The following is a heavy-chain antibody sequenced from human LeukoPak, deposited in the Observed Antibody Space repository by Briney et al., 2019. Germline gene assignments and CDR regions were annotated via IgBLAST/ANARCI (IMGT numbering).Heavy chain of an antibody. D-gene: IGHD2-21*02. CDR1: GSACTVNY. Sequence: GASVKVSCKSSGSACTVNYMHWWRQSPGQRLGWMVGIIPNSGGTNYAQNFQGRITMTRDTSISTAYMELSRLTSDDTAVYYCARVSYCGGDCYQPFDYWGQGTLVTVSS. J-gene: IGHJ4*02. CDR2: IIPNSGGT. V-gene: IGHV1-2*02. CDR3: ARVSYCGGDCYQPFDY.